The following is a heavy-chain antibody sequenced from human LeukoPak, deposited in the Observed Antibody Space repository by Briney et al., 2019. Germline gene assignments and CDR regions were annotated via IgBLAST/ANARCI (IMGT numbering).Heavy chain of an antibody. CDR3: ARDLGYCSSTSCYTSWFDP. Sequence: GGSLRFSCAASGFTFSSYWMHWVRQAPGKGLVWVSRINSDGSSTSYADSVKGRFTISRDNAKNTLYLQMNSLRAEDTAVYYCARDLGYCSSTSCYTSWFDPWGQGTLVTVSS. J-gene: IGHJ5*02. CDR1: GFTFSSYW. D-gene: IGHD2-2*02. CDR2: INSDGSST. V-gene: IGHV3-74*01.